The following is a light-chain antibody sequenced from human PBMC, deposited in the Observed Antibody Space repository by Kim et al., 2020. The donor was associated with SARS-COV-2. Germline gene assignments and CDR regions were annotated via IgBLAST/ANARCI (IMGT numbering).Light chain of an antibody. Sequence: PGEGATLSCRASQNLGSSYLAWYQQKPRQAPRLLIYCASSRATGIPDRFSSSGSWTDFTLTISRLEPEDFAVYYCQQYGSSPPLTFGGGTKVDIK. J-gene: IGKJ4*01. CDR2: CAS. V-gene: IGKV3-20*01. CDR3: QQYGSSPPLT. CDR1: QNLGSSY.